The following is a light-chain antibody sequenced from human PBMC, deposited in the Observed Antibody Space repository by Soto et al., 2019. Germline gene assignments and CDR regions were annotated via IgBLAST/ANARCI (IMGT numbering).Light chain of an antibody. CDR2: ESS. J-gene: IGKJ4*01. CDR1: QSVGSY. CDR3: QQRSLLFT. V-gene: IGKV3-11*01. Sequence: EIVLTQSPATLSLSPGERATLSCRTSQSVGSYLAWYQQKPGQPPRLLIYESSNRATGIPGRFSGSGSGTDFTLTISSLEPADFAVYYCQQRSLLFTFGGGTKV.